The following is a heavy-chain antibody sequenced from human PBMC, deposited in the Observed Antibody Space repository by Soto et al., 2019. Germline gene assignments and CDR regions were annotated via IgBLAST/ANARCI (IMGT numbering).Heavy chain of an antibody. CDR3: ARVFATPFYYYYYGMDV. J-gene: IGHJ6*02. CDR1: GGSISSSSYY. CDR2: IYYSGST. V-gene: IGHV4-39*01. D-gene: IGHD2-15*01. Sequence: PSETLSLTCTVSGGSISSSSYYWGWIRQPPGKGLEWIGSIYYSGSTYYNPSLKSRVTISVDTSKNQFSLKLSSVTAADTAVYYCARVFATPFYYYYYGMDVWGQGTTVTVSS.